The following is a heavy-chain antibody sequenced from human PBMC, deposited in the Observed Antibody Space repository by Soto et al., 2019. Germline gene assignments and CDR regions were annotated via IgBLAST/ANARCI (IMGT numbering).Heavy chain of an antibody. CDR3: ARGNRESMDV. J-gene: IGHJ6*02. CDR2: INHSGST. D-gene: IGHD1-26*01. CDR1: GGSFSGYY. V-gene: IGHV4-34*01. Sequence: SETLSLTCAVYGGSFSGYYWSWISQPPGNEVDRIGDINHSGSTNYNPPLKSRVTISVDTSKNQFSLKLSSVTAADTPVYYCARGNRESMDVCGQGTTVPGSS.